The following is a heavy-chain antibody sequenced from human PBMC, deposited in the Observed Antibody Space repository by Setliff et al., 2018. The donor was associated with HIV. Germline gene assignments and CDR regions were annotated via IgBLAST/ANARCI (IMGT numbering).Heavy chain of an antibody. CDR3: AFSIYRSGSYSFIFDY. CDR2: IIPIFGTL. D-gene: IGHD3-10*01. Sequence: GASVKVSCKASGDSFSTYSMNWVRQAPGQGLEWMGGIIPIFGTLNYAQKFQGRIAITTDESTATAYMDLSGLTSEDTAMYYCAFSIYRSGSYSFIFDYWGQGTLVTVSS. CDR1: GDSFSTYS. J-gene: IGHJ4*02. V-gene: IGHV1-69*05.